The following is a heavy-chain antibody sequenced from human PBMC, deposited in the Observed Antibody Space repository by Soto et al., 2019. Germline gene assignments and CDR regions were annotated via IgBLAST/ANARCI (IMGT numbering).Heavy chain of an antibody. V-gene: IGHV3-11*05. Sequence: QVQLVESGGGLVKPGGSLRLSCAASGFTFSDYYMSWIRQAPGKGLEWVSYINSSSSYTNYGDSVKGRFTISRDNAKNSLYLQMNSLRAEDTAVYYCARIITAAGGRRYFDLWGRGTLVTVSS. CDR2: INSSSSYT. CDR3: ARIITAAGGRRYFDL. D-gene: IGHD6-13*01. CDR1: GFTFSDYY. J-gene: IGHJ2*01.